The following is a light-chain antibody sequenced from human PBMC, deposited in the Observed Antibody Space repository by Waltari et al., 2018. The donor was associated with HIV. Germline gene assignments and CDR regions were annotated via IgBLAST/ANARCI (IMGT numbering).Light chain of an antibody. CDR2: RNH. J-gene: IGLJ2*01. V-gene: IGLV1-47*01. CDR3: AAWDDGLSGVV. Sequence: QSVLTQPPSASGTPGQRVTISCSGSSANIGNNYVYWYQQLPETAPKLIIYRNHQRPSGCPDRFSGSKSGTSASLAVSGLRSEDEGDYYCAAWDDGLSGVVFGGGTKLTVL. CDR1: SANIGNNY.